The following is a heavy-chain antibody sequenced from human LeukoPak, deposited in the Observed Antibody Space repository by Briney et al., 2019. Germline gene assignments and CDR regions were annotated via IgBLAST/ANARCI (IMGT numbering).Heavy chain of an antibody. V-gene: IGHV3-64*01. CDR2: ISSNGDST. Sequence: PGGSLRLSCAASGFTFSTYAMHWVRQAPGKGLEYVSAISSNGDSTCYANSVKGRFTISRDNSKNTLYLQMGSLRAEDMAVYYCARGRIAAAAAFDYWGQGTLVTVSS. CDR3: ARGRIAAAAAFDY. J-gene: IGHJ4*02. D-gene: IGHD6-13*01. CDR1: GFTFSTYA.